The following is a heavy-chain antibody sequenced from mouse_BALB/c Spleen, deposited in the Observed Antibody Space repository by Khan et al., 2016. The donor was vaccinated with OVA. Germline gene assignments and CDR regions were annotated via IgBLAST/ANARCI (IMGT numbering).Heavy chain of an antibody. CDR3: ASHYGSDFDY. V-gene: IGHV1-87*01. Sequence: QVQLQQSGAELARPGASVKLSCKASGHTFTRYWMQWVKQRPGQGLEWIGAIYPGDGDTKYTQKFKGKATLTADKSSSTAYMELSSLASEDSAVYYCASHYGSDFDYWGQGTTLTVSS. D-gene: IGHD2-1*01. CDR1: GHTFTRYW. CDR2: IYPGDGDT. J-gene: IGHJ2*01.